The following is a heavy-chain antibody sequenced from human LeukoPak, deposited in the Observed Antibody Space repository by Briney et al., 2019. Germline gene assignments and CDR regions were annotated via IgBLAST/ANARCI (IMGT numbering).Heavy chain of an antibody. CDR3: ARGSGWYSAPDH. Sequence: GGSLRLSCAASGFTFSSYSMNWVRQAPGKGLEWVSVIYSGGSTYYTDSVKGRFTISRDNSKNTLYLQMNSLRAEDTAVYYCARGSGWYSAPDHWGQGTLVTVSS. CDR2: IYSGGST. D-gene: IGHD6-19*01. CDR1: GFTFSSYS. V-gene: IGHV3-53*01. J-gene: IGHJ4*02.